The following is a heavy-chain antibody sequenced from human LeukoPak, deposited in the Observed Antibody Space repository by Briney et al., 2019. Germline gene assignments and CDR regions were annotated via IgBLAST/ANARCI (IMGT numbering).Heavy chain of an antibody. CDR2: ISGSGGST. CDR1: GFTFSSYA. D-gene: IGHD5-18*01. CDR3: AKDPPRGYSYGYRDY. V-gene: IGHV3-23*01. Sequence: GGSLRLSCAASGFTFSSYAMSWVRQAPGKGLEWVSGISGSGGSTYYADSVKGRFTISRDNSKNMLYLQMNSLRAEDTAVYYCAKDPPRGYSYGYRDYWGQGTLVTVSS. J-gene: IGHJ4*02.